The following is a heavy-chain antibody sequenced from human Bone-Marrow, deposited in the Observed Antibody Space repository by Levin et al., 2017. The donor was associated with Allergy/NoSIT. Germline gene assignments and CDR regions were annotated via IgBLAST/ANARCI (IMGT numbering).Heavy chain of an antibody. Sequence: GESLKISCAASGFSFSGSTIQWVRQASGKSLEWVGLIKSKGNEYATAYSPSMRGRFSISRDDSTNTAYLQMNNLDTDDSATYFCSRRVSVVVDEVWGQGTLVTVSS. V-gene: IGHV3-73*01. CDR2: IKSKGNEYAT. CDR3: SRRVSVVVDEV. CDR1: GFSFSGST. D-gene: IGHD2-15*01. J-gene: IGHJ4*02.